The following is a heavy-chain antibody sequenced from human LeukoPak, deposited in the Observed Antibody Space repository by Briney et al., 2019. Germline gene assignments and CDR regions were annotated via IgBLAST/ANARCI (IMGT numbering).Heavy chain of an antibody. J-gene: IGHJ4*02. D-gene: IGHD6-13*01. CDR2: IYYSGST. V-gene: IGHV4-61*01. CDR1: GGSLSSSSYY. CDR3: ARHLVLAAAGTGTFDY. Sequence: PSETLSLTCTVSGGSLSSSSYYWSWIRQPPGRGLEWIGYIYYSGSTNYNPSLKSRVTISVDTSKNQFSLKLSSVTAADTAVYYCARHLVLAAAGTGTFDYWGQGTLVTVSS.